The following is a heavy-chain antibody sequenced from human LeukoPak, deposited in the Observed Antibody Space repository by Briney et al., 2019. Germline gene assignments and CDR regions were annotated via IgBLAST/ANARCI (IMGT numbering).Heavy chain of an antibody. J-gene: IGHJ4*02. CDR3: ARELYGSGNS. D-gene: IGHD3-10*01. CDR2: INHSGST. CDR1: GGSFSGYY. Sequence: SETLSLTCAVYGGSFSGYYWSWIRQPPGKGLEWIGEINHSGSTNYNPSLKSRVTISVDTSKNQFSLKLSSVTAADTAVYYCARELYGSGNSGGQGTLVTVS. V-gene: IGHV4-34*01.